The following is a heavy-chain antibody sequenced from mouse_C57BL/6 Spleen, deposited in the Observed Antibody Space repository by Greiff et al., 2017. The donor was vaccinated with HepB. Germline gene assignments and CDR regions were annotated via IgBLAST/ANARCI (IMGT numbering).Heavy chain of an antibody. CDR2: ISSGSSTI. D-gene: IGHD2-3*01. CDR3: ARHGYYGYYFDY. V-gene: IGHV5-17*01. CDR1: GFTFSDYG. J-gene: IGHJ2*01. Sequence: DVHLVESGGGLVKPGGSLKLSCAASGFTFSDYGMHWVRQAPEKGLEWVAYISSGSSTIYYADTVKGRFTISRDNAKNTLFLQMTSLRSEDTAMYYCARHGYYGYYFDYWGQGTTLTVSS.